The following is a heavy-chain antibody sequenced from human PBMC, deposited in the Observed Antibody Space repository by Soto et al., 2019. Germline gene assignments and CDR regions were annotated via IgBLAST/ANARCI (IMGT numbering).Heavy chain of an antibody. J-gene: IGHJ2*01. Sequence: SETLSLTCAVSGGSISSGGYSWSWIRQPPGKGLEWIGYIYHSGSTNYNPSLKSRVTISVDTSKNQFSLKLSSVTAADTAVYYCARRIAAAGISEYFDLWGRGTLVTVSS. CDR2: IYHSGST. D-gene: IGHD6-13*01. V-gene: IGHV4-30-2*03. CDR1: GGSISSGGYS. CDR3: ARRIAAAGISEYFDL.